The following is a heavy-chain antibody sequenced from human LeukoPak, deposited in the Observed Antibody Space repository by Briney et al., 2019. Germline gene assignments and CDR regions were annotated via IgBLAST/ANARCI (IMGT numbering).Heavy chain of an antibody. CDR3: TRERRGSYYAFES. CDR2: VMSGRGST. J-gene: IGHJ4*02. Sequence: GGSLRLSCAASGFSVSDYSISWLRQSPGKGPEWLSHVMSGRGSTNYADSVKGRFTISRDNAKNSVALQLDGLRADDTAVYFCTRERRGSYYAFESWGQGTLVTVS. CDR1: GFSVSDYS. V-gene: IGHV3-11*05. D-gene: IGHD3-16*01.